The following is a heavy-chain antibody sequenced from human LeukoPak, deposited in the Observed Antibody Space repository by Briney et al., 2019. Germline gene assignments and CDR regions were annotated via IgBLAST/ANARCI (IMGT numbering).Heavy chain of an antibody. D-gene: IGHD2-2*03. CDR3: ARMDPGGWFDP. J-gene: IGHJ5*02. CDR1: GGTFSSYA. CDR2: IIPILGIA. V-gene: IGHV1-69*04. Sequence: ASVKVSCKASGGTFSSYAISWVRQAPGQGLEWMGRIIPILGIANYVQKFQGRVTITADKSTSTAYMELSSLRSEDTAVYYCARMDPGGWFDPWGQGTLVTVSS.